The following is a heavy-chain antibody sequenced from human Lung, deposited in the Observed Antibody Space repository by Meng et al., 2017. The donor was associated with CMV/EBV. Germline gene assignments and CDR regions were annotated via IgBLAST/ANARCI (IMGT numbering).Heavy chain of an antibody. V-gene: IGHV3-21*01. Sequence: GGSLRLSXAASGFTFSTYSMNWVRQAPGKGLEWVSSITSSSSYNYYADSVTGRFTISRDNTKNSLYLQMNSLRAEDTAVYFCARDDCRGGYCSSTSYYYVIYVWGQGTTVTVSS. D-gene: IGHD2-2*01. J-gene: IGHJ6*02. CDR1: GFTFSTYS. CDR2: ITSSSSYN. CDR3: ARDDCRGGYCSSTSYYYVIYV.